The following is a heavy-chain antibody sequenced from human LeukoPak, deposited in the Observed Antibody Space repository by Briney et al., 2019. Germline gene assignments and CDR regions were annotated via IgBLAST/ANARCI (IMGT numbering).Heavy chain of an antibody. J-gene: IGHJ4*02. CDR2: ISGSGGST. Sequence: GGSLRLSCAASGFTFSSYAMSWVRQAPGKGLEWVSAISGSGGSTYYADSVKGRFTISRDNSKNTLYLQMYSLRAEDTAVYYCAKEGWYLYQAQPFDYWGQGTLVTVSS. CDR3: AKEGWYLYQAQPFDY. CDR1: GFTFSSYA. D-gene: IGHD2-15*01. V-gene: IGHV3-23*01.